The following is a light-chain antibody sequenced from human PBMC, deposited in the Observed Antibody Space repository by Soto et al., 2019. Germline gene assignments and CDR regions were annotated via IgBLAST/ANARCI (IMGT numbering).Light chain of an antibody. J-gene: IGLJ2*01. V-gene: IGLV2-14*03. CDR2: DVT. CDR3: SSYTTSTTLGVA. CDR1: SSDIGGYNY. Sequence: QSVLTQPASVSGSPGQSITISCTGXSSDIGGYNYVSWYQQHPGKAPKLIIYDVTHRPSGVANRFSGSKSGNTASQTISGLQADDEADYYCSSYTTSTTLGVAFGGGTKVTVL.